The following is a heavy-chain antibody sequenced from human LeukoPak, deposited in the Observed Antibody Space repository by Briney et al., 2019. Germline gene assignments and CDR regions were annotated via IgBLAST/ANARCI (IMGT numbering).Heavy chain of an antibody. CDR1: GGTFSSYT. CDR2: IIPILGIA. Sequence: SVKVSCKASGGTFSSYTINGVRQAPGQGLEWMGRIIPILGIANYTQKFQGRVTITADRSTSTAYRELSSLRSEDTAVYYCARLDSPFGCINGVCYTSWFDPWGQGTLVTVSS. D-gene: IGHD2-8*01. V-gene: IGHV1-69*02. J-gene: IGHJ5*02. CDR3: ARLDSPFGCINGVCYTSWFDP.